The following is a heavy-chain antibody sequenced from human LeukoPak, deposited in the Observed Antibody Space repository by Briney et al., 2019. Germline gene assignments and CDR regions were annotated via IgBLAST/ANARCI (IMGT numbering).Heavy chain of an antibody. Sequence: SETLSLTCTVSDGSISSYYWSWIRQPPGKGLEWIGHIYYSGSINYNPSLKSRITISVDTSKNQFSLKLSSVTAADTAVYYCARAIGFGETRTFDYWGQGTLVTVSS. D-gene: IGHD3-10*01. J-gene: IGHJ4*02. CDR3: ARAIGFGETRTFDY. V-gene: IGHV4-59*08. CDR2: IYYSGSI. CDR1: DGSISSYY.